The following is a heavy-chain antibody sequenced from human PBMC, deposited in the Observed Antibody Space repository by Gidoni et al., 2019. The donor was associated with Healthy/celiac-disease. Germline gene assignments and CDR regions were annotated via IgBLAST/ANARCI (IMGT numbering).Heavy chain of an antibody. D-gene: IGHD1-26*01. CDR1: GGSISSYY. J-gene: IGHJ3*02. CDR2: IYYSGST. Sequence: QVQLQESGPGLVKPSETLSLTCTVSGGSISSYYWSWIRQPPGKGLEWIGYIYYSGSTNYNPPLKSRVTISVDTSKNQFSLKLSSVTAADTAVYYCARGVLVGATDAFDIWGQGTMVTVSS. V-gene: IGHV4-59*01. CDR3: ARGVLVGATDAFDI.